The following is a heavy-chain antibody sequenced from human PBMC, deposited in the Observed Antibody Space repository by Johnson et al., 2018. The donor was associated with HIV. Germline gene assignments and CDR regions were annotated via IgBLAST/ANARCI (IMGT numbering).Heavy chain of an antibody. CDR2: ISYEGSNK. Sequence: QVQLVESGGGVVQPGRSLRLSCAASGFTFGRYDMDWVRQAPGKGLEWMAVISYEGSNKYYADSVKGRFTISRDNSKNTLYRQMNSLRAEDTALYYWAKDLGETESEEWELRSRAFDIWGQGTMVTVSS. CDR1: GFTFGRYD. J-gene: IGHJ3*02. V-gene: IGHV3-30*04. CDR3: AKDLGETESEEWELRSRAFDI. D-gene: IGHD1-26*01.